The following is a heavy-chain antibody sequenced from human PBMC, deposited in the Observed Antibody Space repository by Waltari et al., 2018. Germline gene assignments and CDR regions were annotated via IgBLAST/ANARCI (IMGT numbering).Heavy chain of an antibody. Sequence: QVQLVESGGCVVQPGRSLRLSCAASGFTFSSYGMHWVRQAPGKGLEWVAVISYDGSNKYYADSVKGRFTISRDNSKNTLYLQMNSPRAEDTAVYYCAKDSFVFWGQGTLVTVSS. CDR1: GFTFSSYG. CDR2: ISYDGSNK. D-gene: IGHD6-6*01. V-gene: IGHV3-30*18. CDR3: AKDSFVF. J-gene: IGHJ4*02.